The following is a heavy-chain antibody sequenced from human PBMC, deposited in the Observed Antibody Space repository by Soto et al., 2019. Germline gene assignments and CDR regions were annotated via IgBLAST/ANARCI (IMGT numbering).Heavy chain of an antibody. CDR3: ARISAAVSNAFDN. V-gene: IGHV3-72*01. CDR2: SRNKAKKYTT. CDR1: GFTFSDHY. Sequence: EVQVVESGGGLLQPGGSLRLSCAGSGFTFSDHYMDWVRQAPGMGLEWVGRSRNKAKKYTTEYAASVKGRFTVSRDDSKNSLYLQMNCLTTEDTAVYYCARISAAVSNAFDNWGRGRMVTVSS. D-gene: IGHD6-13*01. J-gene: IGHJ3*02.